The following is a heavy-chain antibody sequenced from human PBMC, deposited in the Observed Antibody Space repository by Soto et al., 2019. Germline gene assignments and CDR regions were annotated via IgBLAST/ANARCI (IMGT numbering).Heavy chain of an antibody. CDR1: GLTFSSSA. D-gene: IGHD6-13*01. V-gene: IGHV3-30-3*01. J-gene: IGHJ3*02. CDR3: ARPTAYSSTWYAVEAFDI. CDR2: ISYDGSNK. Sequence: GGSIRLSCAASGLTFSSSAMHWVLQAPGNGLEWVAVISYDGSNKYYADSVKGRLTISRDNSKNTLYLQMNSLRAEDTAVYYCARPTAYSSTWYAVEAFDIWGQGTMVTVSS.